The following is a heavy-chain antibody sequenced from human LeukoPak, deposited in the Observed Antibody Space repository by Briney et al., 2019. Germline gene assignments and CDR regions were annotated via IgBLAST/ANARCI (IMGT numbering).Heavy chain of an antibody. Sequence: PGGSLRLSCAASGFSFSNAWMSWVRQAPGKGLEWVGRIKSKTDGGTTDYAAPVKGRFTISRDDSKNTLYLQTNSLKTEDTAVYYCTTEAPIVVVPAAMPDFDYWGQGTLVTVSS. V-gene: IGHV3-15*01. CDR3: TTEAPIVVVPAAMPDFDY. J-gene: IGHJ4*02. D-gene: IGHD2-2*01. CDR2: IKSKTDGGTT. CDR1: GFSFSNAW.